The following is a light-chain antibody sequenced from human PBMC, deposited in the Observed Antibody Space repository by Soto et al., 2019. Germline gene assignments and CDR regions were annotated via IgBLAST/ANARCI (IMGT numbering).Light chain of an antibody. V-gene: IGKV3-15*01. Sequence: ETVMAQYPATLSVSPRERATLSCRASQSASIDLAWYQQTPGQAPRLLIYGASTRATGIPVRFSGSASGTEFTLTISSLQSEDFTVYYCQQYNKWPLTVGQGTKVDIK. CDR1: QSASID. J-gene: IGKJ1*01. CDR3: QQYNKWPLT. CDR2: GAS.